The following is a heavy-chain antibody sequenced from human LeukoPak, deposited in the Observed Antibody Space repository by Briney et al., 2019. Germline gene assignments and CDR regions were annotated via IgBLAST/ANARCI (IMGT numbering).Heavy chain of an antibody. D-gene: IGHD6-13*01. CDR1: GFSFSTFW. V-gene: IGHV3-7*05. CDR2: IKEDGGEI. CDR3: ARHPDAGTVDS. J-gene: IGHJ4*02. Sequence: GGSLRLSCAASGFSFSTFWMTWVRQAPGKGLEWEASIKEDGGEIYYVDSVKGRFTMSRDNAQNSLFLQMTSLRAEDTAIYYCARHPDAGTVDSWGQGTLVTVSS.